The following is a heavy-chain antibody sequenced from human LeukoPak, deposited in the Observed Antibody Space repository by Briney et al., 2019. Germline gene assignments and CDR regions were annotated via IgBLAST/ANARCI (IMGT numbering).Heavy chain of an antibody. CDR3: ARRPRKDSSGYPFDI. V-gene: IGHV4-39*01. CDR2: IYYSGST. D-gene: IGHD3-22*01. Sequence: SETLSLTCTVSGGSISSSSYYWGWIRQPPGKGLEWIGSIYYSGSTYYNPSLKSRVTISVDTSKNQFSLKLSSVTAADTAVYYCARRPRKDSSGYPFDIWGQGTMVTVSS. CDR1: GGSISSSSYY. J-gene: IGHJ3*02.